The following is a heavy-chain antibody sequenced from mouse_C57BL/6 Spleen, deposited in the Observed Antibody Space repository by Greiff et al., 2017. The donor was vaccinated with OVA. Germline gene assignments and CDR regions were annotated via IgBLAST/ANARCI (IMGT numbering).Heavy chain of an antibody. CDR3: ARVRPSPYYLDY. CDR1: GFTFTDYY. J-gene: IGHJ2*01. CDR2: IRNKANGYTT. V-gene: IGHV7-3*01. D-gene: IGHD2-14*01. Sequence: VQLKESGGGLVQPGGSLSLSCAASGFTFTDYYMSWVRQPPGKALEWLGFIRNKANGYTTEYSASVKGRFTISRDNSQSILYLQMNALRSEDSATYYCARVRPSPYYLDYWGQGTTLTVSS.